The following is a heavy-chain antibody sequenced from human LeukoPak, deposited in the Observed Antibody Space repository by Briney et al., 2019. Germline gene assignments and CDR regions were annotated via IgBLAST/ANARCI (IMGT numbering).Heavy chain of an antibody. D-gene: IGHD3-9*01. CDR3: ARGPDYDILTGHYGMDV. V-gene: IGHV4-59*01. Sequence: SETLSLTCTVSGGSISSYYWSWIRQPPGKGLEWIGYIYYSGSTNYNPSLKSRVTISVDTSKIQFSLKLSSVTAADTAVYYCARGPDYDILTGHYGMDVWGQGTTVTVSS. CDR2: IYYSGST. J-gene: IGHJ6*02. CDR1: GGSISSYY.